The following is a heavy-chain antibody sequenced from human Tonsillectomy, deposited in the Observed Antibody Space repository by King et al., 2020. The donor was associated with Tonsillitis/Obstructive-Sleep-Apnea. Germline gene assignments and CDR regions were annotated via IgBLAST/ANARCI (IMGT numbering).Heavy chain of an antibody. J-gene: IGHJ3*02. Sequence: VQLQESGPGLVKPSETLSLTCTVSGGSISSYYWSWIRQPPGKGLEWIGYIYYSGSTNYNPSLKSRVTISVDTSKNQFSLKLSSVTAADTAVYYCATMGIQRWLGAFDIWGQGTMVTVSS. CDR2: IYYSGST. D-gene: IGHD5-18*01. CDR1: GGSISSYY. V-gene: IGHV4-59*08. CDR3: ATMGIQRWLGAFDI.